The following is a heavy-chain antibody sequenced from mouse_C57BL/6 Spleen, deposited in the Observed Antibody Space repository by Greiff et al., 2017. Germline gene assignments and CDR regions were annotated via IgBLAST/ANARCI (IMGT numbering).Heavy chain of an antibody. J-gene: IGHJ4*01. V-gene: IGHV5-17*01. CDR2: ISSGSSTI. CDR1: GFTFSDYG. D-gene: IGHD2-4*01. Sequence: EVMLVESGGGLVKPGGSLKLSCAASGFTFSDYGMHWVRQAPEKGLEWVAYISSGSSTIYYADTVKGRFTISRDNAKNTLFLQMTSLRSEDTAMYYCARPEDYDDGAMDYWGQGTSVTVSS. CDR3: ARPEDYDDGAMDY.